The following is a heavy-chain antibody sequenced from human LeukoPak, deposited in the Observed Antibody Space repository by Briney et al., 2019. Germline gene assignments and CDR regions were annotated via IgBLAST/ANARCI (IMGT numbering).Heavy chain of an antibody. J-gene: IGHJ4*02. Sequence: PGRSLRLSCGASGFTFSSYAMHWVRQAPGKGLEWVAVISYDGSNKYYADSVKGRFTISRDNSKNTLYLQMNSLRAEDTAVYYCARVNWNYLAVDYWGQGTLVTVSS. V-gene: IGHV3-30-3*01. D-gene: IGHD1-7*01. CDR2: ISYDGSNK. CDR1: GFTFSSYA. CDR3: ARVNWNYLAVDY.